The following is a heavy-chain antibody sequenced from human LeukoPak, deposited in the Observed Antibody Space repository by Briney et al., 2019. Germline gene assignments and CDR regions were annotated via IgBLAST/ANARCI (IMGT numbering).Heavy chain of an antibody. J-gene: IGHJ6*02. V-gene: IGHV1-8*01. D-gene: IGHD5-12*01. CDR2: MNPNSGNT. Sequence: ASVKVSCKASGYTFTSYDINWVRQATGQGLEWMGWMNPNSGNTGYAQKFQGRVTMTRNTSISTAYMELSSLRSEDTAVYYCARDGLGYSGYDDYYYYGMDVWGQGTTVTVSS. CDR1: GYTFTSYD. CDR3: ARDGLGYSGYDDYYYYGMDV.